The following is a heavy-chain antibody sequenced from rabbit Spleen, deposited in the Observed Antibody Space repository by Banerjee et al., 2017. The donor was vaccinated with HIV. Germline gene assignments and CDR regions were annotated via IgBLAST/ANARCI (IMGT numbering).Heavy chain of an antibody. Sequence: QEQLKETGGGLVQPGGSLTLSCKASGIDLMSNAMSWVRQAPGKGLEWIGDIYPAKDTTDYASWVNGRFTISSDNAQSTVDLKMTSLTAADTATYFCARAIVPWLGLTRLDLWGQGTLVTVS. V-gene: IGHV1S47*01. CDR3: ARAIVPWLGLTRLDL. CDR2: IYPAKDTT. CDR1: GIDLMSNA. D-gene: IGHD4-1*01. J-gene: IGHJ3*01.